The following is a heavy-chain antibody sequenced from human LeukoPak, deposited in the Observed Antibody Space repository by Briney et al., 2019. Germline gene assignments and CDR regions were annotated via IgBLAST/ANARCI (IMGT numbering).Heavy chain of an antibody. V-gene: IGHV6-1*01. D-gene: IGHD3-16*01. CDR3: ARDLSLRLDY. J-gene: IGHJ4*02. CDR1: GDXLSSNSAA. Sequence: SQTLPLTCAISGDXLSSNSAAWNWIRQSPSRGLEWLGRTYYRSKWYNEYAISVKSRITINPDTSKNQFSLQLNSVTPEDTAVYYCARDLSLRLDYWGQGTPVTVSS. CDR2: TYYRSKWYN.